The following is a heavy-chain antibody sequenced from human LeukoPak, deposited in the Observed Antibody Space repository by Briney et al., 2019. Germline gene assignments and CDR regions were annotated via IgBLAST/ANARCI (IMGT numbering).Heavy chain of an antibody. CDR1: GFSFSSYE. J-gene: IGHJ6*04. CDR2: ISSSGSTR. D-gene: IGHD2-8*01. CDR3: ARDLGGGFVHGMDV. Sequence: GGSLRLSCAASGFSFSSYEFNWVRQAPGKGLEWISYISSSGSTRYYADSVKGRFTTSRDNAKNSLNLQMNSLRAEDTAVYYCARDLGGGFVHGMDVWGKGTTVTVSS. V-gene: IGHV3-48*03.